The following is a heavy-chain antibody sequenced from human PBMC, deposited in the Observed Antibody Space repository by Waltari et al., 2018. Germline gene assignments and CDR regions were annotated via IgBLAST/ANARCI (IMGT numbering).Heavy chain of an antibody. J-gene: IGHJ4*02. CDR1: GFSFSNYA. CDR2: ISDSDGNT. V-gene: IGHV3-23*04. D-gene: IGHD6-13*01. Sequence: EVQLVESGGGLVQPGGSLRLSCAASGFSFSNYAISWVRQAPGKGLEWVSAISDSDGNTYYADSVRGRFAISRDNSKNTLYLQMNGLRAEDSAVYYCAKRGYASSWYEYWGQGTLVSVSS. CDR3: AKRGYASSWYEY.